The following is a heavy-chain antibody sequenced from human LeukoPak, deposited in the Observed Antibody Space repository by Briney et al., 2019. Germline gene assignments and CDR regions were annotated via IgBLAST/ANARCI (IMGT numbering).Heavy chain of an antibody. J-gene: IGHJ4*02. CDR1: GFTFSDYY. Sequence: GGSLRLSCAASGFTFSDYYMSWIREAPGKGLVWVSYISSSSTYTNYADSVKGRFTISRDNAKNSLYLQMNSLRAEDTAVYYCARYYYDSSGYLPWFDYWGQGTLVTVSS. V-gene: IGHV3-11*03. CDR2: ISSSSTYT. CDR3: ARYYYDSSGYLPWFDY. D-gene: IGHD3-22*01.